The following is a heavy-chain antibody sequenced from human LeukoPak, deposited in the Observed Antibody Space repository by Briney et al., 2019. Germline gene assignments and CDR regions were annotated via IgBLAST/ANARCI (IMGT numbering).Heavy chain of an antibody. V-gene: IGHV3-30*18. Sequence: GGSLRLSCAASGFTFSTYGMHWVRQAPGKGLEWVAVISYDGSNKYYANSVKGRFTISRDNSKNMLYLQMNSLRAEDTAVYYCAKILSKWLVLDYFDYWGQGTLVTVSS. CDR3: AKILSKWLVLDYFDY. J-gene: IGHJ4*02. CDR2: ISYDGSNK. CDR1: GFTFSTYG. D-gene: IGHD6-19*01.